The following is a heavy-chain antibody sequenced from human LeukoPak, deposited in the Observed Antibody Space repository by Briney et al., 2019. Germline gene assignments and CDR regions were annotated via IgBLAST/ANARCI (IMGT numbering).Heavy chain of an antibody. J-gene: IGHJ6*02. CDR3: AREDFVSRYCSSTSCYGGIDV. Sequence: GASVKVSCKASSYTFTSYGISWVRQAPGQGLEWMGWISAYNGNTNYAQKLQGRVTMTTDTSTSTAYMELRSLRSDDTAVYYCAREDFVSRYCSSTSCYGGIDVWGQGTTVTVSS. CDR1: SYTFTSYG. V-gene: IGHV1-18*01. CDR2: ISAYNGNT. D-gene: IGHD2-2*01.